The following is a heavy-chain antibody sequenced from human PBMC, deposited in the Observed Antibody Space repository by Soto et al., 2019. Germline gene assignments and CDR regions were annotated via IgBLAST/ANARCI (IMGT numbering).Heavy chain of an antibody. D-gene: IGHD1-26*01. J-gene: IGHJ4*02. CDR1: GYTFTSYG. V-gene: IGHV1-18*01. Sequence: VKVSCKASGYTFTSYGISWVRQAPGQGLEWMGWVSAYNTNTNYAQKLQGRVTMTTDTSTSTSYMELRSLRSDDTAVYFCARDRLGATGDYWGQGTLVTVSS. CDR3: ARDRLGATGDY. CDR2: VSAYNTNT.